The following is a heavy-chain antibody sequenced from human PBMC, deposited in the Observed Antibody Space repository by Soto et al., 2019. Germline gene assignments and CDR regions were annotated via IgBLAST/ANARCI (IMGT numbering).Heavy chain of an antibody. J-gene: IGHJ6*02. CDR1: GYTFTSYG. D-gene: IGHD1-7*01. CDR3: ARVITGTTFYYSYGMDV. V-gene: IGHV1-18*01. Sequence: QVQLVQSGAEVKKPGASVKVSCKASGYTFTSYGISWVRQAPGQGLEWMGWISAYNGNTNYAQKLQGRVTMTTDTSTSTAYMELRSLRSDDTAVYYCARVITGTTFYYSYGMDVWGQGTTVTVSS. CDR2: ISAYNGNT.